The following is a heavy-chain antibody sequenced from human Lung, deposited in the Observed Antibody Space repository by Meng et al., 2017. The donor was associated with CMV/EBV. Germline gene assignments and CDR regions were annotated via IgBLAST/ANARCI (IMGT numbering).Heavy chain of an antibody. V-gene: IGHV4-31*03. Sequence: VELHDSGPGLGKPSQALSLTCTVSGGSISSGGFYWSWIRHHPGKGLEWIGYIYYSGSTYYNPSLRSRVAISIDTSKNQFSLKLTSVTAADTAVYFCARTNYGDYNWFDPWGQGTLVTVSS. CDR3: ARTNYGDYNWFDP. D-gene: IGHD4-17*01. CDR1: GGSISSGGFY. CDR2: IYYSGST. J-gene: IGHJ5*02.